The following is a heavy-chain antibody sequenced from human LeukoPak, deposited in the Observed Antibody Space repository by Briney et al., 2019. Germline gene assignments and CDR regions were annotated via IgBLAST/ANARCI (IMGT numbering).Heavy chain of an antibody. CDR3: ARGPRISIFGVVSQYYFDY. J-gene: IGHJ4*02. D-gene: IGHD3-3*01. Sequence: SETLSLTCTVSGVSISGYYWSWIRQPPGKGLEWIGYIFYSGSTNYNPSLKSRVTISVDTSRNQFSLKLSSVTAADTAAYYCARGPRISIFGVVSQYYFDYWGQGTLVTVSS. CDR2: IFYSGST. CDR1: GVSISGYY. V-gene: IGHV4-59*12.